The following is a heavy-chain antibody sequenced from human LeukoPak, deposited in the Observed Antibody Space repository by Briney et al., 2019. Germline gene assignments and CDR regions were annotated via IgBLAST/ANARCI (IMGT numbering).Heavy chain of an antibody. CDR3: ARQGSYDNSGYSFDY. Sequence: GESLKISCKASGYSLINHWIGWVRQMPGGGLDWMGIIYPGNADATYSPSFQGQVTISADKSTTTVYLQWSSLKASDTAMYYCARQGSYDNSGYSFDYWGQGTLVTVSS. D-gene: IGHD3-22*01. V-gene: IGHV5-51*01. CDR2: IYPGNADA. CDR1: GYSLINHW. J-gene: IGHJ4*02.